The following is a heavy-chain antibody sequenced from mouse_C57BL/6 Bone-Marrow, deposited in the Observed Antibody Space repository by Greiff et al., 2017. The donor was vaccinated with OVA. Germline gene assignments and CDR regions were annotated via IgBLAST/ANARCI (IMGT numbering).Heavy chain of an antibody. CDR2: ISYSGST. J-gene: IGHJ2*01. V-gene: IGHV3-8*01. CDR3: AIFITTVVTHFDY. D-gene: IGHD1-1*01. CDR1: GYSITSDY. Sequence: EVKVVESGPGLAKPSQTLSLTCSVTGYSITSDYWNWIRKFPGNKLEYMGYISYSGSTYYNPSLKSRISITRDTSKNQYYLQLNSVTTEDTATYYCAIFITTVVTHFDYWGQGTTLTVSS.